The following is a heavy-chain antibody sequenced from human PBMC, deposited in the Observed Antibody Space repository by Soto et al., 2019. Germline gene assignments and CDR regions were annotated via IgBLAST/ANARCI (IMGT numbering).Heavy chain of an antibody. V-gene: IGHV3-30-3*01. D-gene: IGHD4-4*01. J-gene: IGHJ4*02. CDR3: ARTTVVSGTPDFDY. CDR2: ISYDDGDNK. Sequence: QVQLVESGGGVVPPGRSLRLSCAASGFTFSSFTMHWVRQAPGKGLEWVAVISYDDGDNKYYADSVQGRFTISRDNSKNTLYLQMNSLRPEDTAVYYCARTTVVSGTPDFDYWRQGTLVTVSS. CDR1: GFTFSSFT.